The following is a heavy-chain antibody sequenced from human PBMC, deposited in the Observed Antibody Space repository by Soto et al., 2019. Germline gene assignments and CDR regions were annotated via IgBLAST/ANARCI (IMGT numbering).Heavy chain of an antibody. Sequence: GGSLRLSCAASGFTFSSYWMRWVRPAPGKGLEWVANIKQDGSEKYYVDSVKGRFTISRDNAKNSLYLQMNSLRADDTAVYFCAREPQTGDDSFDIWGHGTMVNVSS. V-gene: IGHV3-7*03. CDR3: AREPQTGDDSFDI. CDR2: IKQDGSEK. D-gene: IGHD7-27*01. J-gene: IGHJ3*02. CDR1: GFTFSSYW.